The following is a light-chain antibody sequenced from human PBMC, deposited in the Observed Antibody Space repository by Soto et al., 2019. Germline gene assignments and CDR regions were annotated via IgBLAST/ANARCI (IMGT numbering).Light chain of an antibody. CDR1: SSDIGNYDY. J-gene: IGLJ1*01. V-gene: IGLV2-14*01. CDR2: EVS. CDR3: SSYAGSNIWV. Sequence: QSVLTQPASVSGSPGQSITISCTGTSSDIGNYDYVSWFQQHPGKAPKLLISEVSNRPSGISYRFSGSKSGTTASLTISGLQAEDEADYYCSSYAGSNIWVFGTGTKVTVL.